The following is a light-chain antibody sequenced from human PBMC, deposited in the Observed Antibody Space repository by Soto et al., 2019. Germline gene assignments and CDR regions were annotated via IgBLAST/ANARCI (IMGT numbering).Light chain of an antibody. J-gene: IGLJ7*01. Sequence: QSALTQPRSVSGSPGQSVTISCTGTSSDVGGHNFVSWYQHHPDKAPKLIIYDVNERPSGVPDRFSGSKSGNTASLTISGLQAEDEADYYCCSYAGSYVFGSGTQLTVL. CDR2: DVN. V-gene: IGLV2-11*01. CDR3: CSYAGSYV. CDR1: SSDVGGHNF.